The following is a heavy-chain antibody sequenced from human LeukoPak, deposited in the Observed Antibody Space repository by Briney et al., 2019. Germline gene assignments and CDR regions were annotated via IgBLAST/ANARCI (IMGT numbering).Heavy chain of an antibody. D-gene: IGHD3-9*01. CDR2: IYHSGST. J-gene: IGHJ4*02. CDR3: ARVNLYFDWYHPLDY. Sequence: SQTLSLTCAVSGGSISSGGYSWSWIRQPPGKGLEWIGYIYHSGSTYYNPSLKSRVTISVDRSKNQFSLKLSSVTAADTAVYYCARVNLYFDWYHPLDYWGQGTLVTISS. CDR1: GGSISSGGYS. V-gene: IGHV4-30-2*01.